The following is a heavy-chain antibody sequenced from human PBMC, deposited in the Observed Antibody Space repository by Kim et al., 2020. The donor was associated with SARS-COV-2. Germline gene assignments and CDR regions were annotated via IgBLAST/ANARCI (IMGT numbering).Heavy chain of an antibody. J-gene: IGHJ6*02. CDR3: ARDLMSSGRTWYYGMDV. V-gene: IGHV3-30*01. Sequence: VKSRFTISRDNSKNTLYLQMNSLRAEDTAVYYCARDLMSSGRTWYYGMDVWGQGTTVTVSS. D-gene: IGHD6-19*01.